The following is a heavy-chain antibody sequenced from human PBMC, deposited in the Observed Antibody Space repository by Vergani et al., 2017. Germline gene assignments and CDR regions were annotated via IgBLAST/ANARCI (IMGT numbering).Heavy chain of an antibody. V-gene: IGHV4-39*07. CDR2: IRHDGIT. CDR3: AREGYCTNGVCFTLFDV. CDR1: GTSISGSSDY. D-gene: IGHD2-8*01. J-gene: IGHJ4*02. Sequence: QLQLQESGPGLLKPSETLSLTCSVSGTSISGSSDYWGWIRQPPGKGLEWIGEIRHDGITHYSPSLKSRVTISIDTSTHQFSLNLRSVTAADTAVYYCAREGYCTNGVCFTLFDVWGQGALVTVSS.